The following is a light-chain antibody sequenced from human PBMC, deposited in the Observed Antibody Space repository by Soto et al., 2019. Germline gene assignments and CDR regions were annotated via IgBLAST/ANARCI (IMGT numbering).Light chain of an antibody. Sequence: EMVLTQSPGTLSLSPGERATLSCRASQSISSNSLAWYQQKPGQAPRLLIYGASNRATGIPDRFSGSGSGTDFTLSISRLEPGDFGMYFCHQYGSSPRTFGQGTKVDI. CDR3: HQYGSSPRT. CDR1: QSISSNS. CDR2: GAS. J-gene: IGKJ1*01. V-gene: IGKV3-20*01.